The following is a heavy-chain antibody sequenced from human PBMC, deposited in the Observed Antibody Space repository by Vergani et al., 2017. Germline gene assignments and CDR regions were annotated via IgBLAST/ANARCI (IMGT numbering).Heavy chain of an antibody. Sequence: QITLKESGPTLVKPTQTLTLTCTFSGFSLSTSGVGVGWIRQPPGKALEWLALIYWDDDKRYSPSLKSRLTITKDTSKNQVVLTMTNMDPVDTATYYCARDQYYDILTGSHGYMDVWGKGTTVTVSS. CDR2: IYWDDDK. CDR3: ARDQYYDILTGSHGYMDV. J-gene: IGHJ6*03. D-gene: IGHD3-9*01. V-gene: IGHV2-5*02. CDR1: GFSLSTSGVG.